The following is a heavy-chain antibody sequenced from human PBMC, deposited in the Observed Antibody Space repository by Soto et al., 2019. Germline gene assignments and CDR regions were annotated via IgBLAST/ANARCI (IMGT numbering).Heavy chain of an antibody. CDR1: GFNFSNYA. D-gene: IGHD3-3*01. J-gene: IGHJ5*01. CDR2: INAGGRGA. V-gene: IGHV3-23*01. Sequence: GGSLRLSCAASGFNFSNYAMGWVRQAPAKALEWVSVINAGGRGADYADSVKGRFTISRDNSRYTLYLQMNSLRAEDTALYYCAKGQLLRSGPDSWGQGTLVTVSS. CDR3: AKGQLLRSGPDS.